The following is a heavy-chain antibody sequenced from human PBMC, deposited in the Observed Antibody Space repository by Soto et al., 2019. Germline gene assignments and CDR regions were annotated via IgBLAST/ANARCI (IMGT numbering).Heavy chain of an antibody. Sequence: QVQMVESGGGVVQPGRSLRLSCAASGFSFENYGMHWVRQAPGRGLEWGAIIWNDGSLKYYAAAVKGRFTISRDNSKNTLYLEMNSLRAEDTAVYYCANLWGDGYNLGQDYNGMDVWGQGTTVIVSS. CDR2: IWNDGSLK. V-gene: IGHV3-33*06. D-gene: IGHD5-12*01. J-gene: IGHJ6*02. CDR3: ANLWGDGYNLGQDYNGMDV. CDR1: GFSFENYG.